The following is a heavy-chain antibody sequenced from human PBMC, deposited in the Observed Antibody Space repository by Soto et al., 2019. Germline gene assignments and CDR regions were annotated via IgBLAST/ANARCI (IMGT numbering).Heavy chain of an antibody. D-gene: IGHD3-16*02. CDR3: AKGSPPNPYYDYIWGSYRYNWFDP. Sequence: SVKVSCKASGGTFSSYAISWVRQAPGQGLEWMGGIIPIFGTANYAQKFQGRVTITADESTSTAYMELSSLRAEDTAVYYCAKGSPPNPYYDYIWGSYRYNWFDPWGQGTLVTVSS. CDR1: GGTFSSYA. J-gene: IGHJ5*02. V-gene: IGHV1-69*13. CDR2: IIPIFGTA.